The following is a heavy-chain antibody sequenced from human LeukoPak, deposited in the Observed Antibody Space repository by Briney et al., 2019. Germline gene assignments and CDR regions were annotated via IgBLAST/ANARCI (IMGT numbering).Heavy chain of an antibody. J-gene: IGHJ5*02. CDR3: ARISRIAVAGHGTWFDP. D-gene: IGHD6-19*01. CDR1: GGTFSSYA. V-gene: IGHV1-69*05. CDR2: IIPIFGTA. Sequence: SVKVSCKASGGTFSSYAISWVRQAPGRGVEWMGRIIPIFGTANYAQKFQGRVTITTGESTSTAYMELSSLRSEDTAVYYCARISRIAVAGHGTWFDPWGQGTLVTVSS.